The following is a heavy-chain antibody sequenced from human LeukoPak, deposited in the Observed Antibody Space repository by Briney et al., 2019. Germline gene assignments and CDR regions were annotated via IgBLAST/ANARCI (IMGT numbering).Heavy chain of an antibody. CDR3: ARDQNYYGSGSYFY. CDR2: ISVSGNT. D-gene: IGHD3-10*01. CDR1: GFTLSSYA. J-gene: IGHJ4*02. Sequence: GGSLRLSCAASGFTLSSYAMSWVRQGPGKGLEWVSAISVSGNTYHADSVKGRFTISRDNAKNSLYLQMNSLRAEDTAVYYCARDQNYYGSGSYFYWGQGTLVTVSS. V-gene: IGHV3-23*01.